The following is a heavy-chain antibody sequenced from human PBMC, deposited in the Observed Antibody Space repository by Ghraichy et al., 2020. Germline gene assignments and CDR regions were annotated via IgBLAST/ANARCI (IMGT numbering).Heavy chain of an antibody. CDR3: ARDRRFYYNSGSRRGDASDI. Sequence: GGSLRLSCAASGFSFSTYAMNWVRQAPGKGLEWVSSITSASDYMYYADSVKGRFTVSRDNAKNSLSLHMSSLRADDTAVYYCARDRRFYYNSGSRRGDASDIWGQGTMVTVSS. CDR2: ITSASDYM. V-gene: IGHV3-21*01. J-gene: IGHJ3*02. CDR1: GFSFSTYA. D-gene: IGHD3-10*01.